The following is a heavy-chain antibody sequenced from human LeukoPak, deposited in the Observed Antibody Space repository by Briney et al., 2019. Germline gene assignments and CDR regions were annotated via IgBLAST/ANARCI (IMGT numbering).Heavy chain of an antibody. CDR3: ARDPWELPFDY. D-gene: IGHD1-26*01. V-gene: IGHV3-7*01. CDR2: IKQDGSEK. J-gene: IGHJ4*02. Sequence: PGGSLRLSCAASGLTFSSYWMSWVRQAPGKGLEWVANIKQDGSEKYYVDSVKGRFTISRDNAKNSLYLQMNSLRAEDTAVYYCARDPWELPFDYWGQGTLVTVSS. CDR1: GLTFSSYW.